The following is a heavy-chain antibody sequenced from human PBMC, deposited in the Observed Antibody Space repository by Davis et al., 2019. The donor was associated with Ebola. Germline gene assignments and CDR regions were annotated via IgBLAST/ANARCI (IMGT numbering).Heavy chain of an antibody. CDR1: GGTFSSYA. V-gene: IGHV1-69*10. J-gene: IGHJ6*02. Sequence: AASVKVSCKASGGTFSSYAISWVRQAPGQGLEWMGGIIPILGIANYAQKFQGRVTMTRDTSTSTVYMELSSLRSEDTAVYYCAREELVVVVAATEFYYYYGMDVWGQGTTVTVSS. CDR2: IIPILGIA. CDR3: AREELVVVVAATEFYYYYGMDV. D-gene: IGHD2-15*01.